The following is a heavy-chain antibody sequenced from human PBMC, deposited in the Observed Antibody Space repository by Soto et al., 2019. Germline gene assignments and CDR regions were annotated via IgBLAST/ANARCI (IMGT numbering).Heavy chain of an antibody. Sequence: QVQLQESGPGLVKPSQTLSLTCTVSGGSISSGGYYWSWIRQHPGKGLEWIGYIYYSGSTYYNPALKGRVTISVDTSKIQFSLKLSSVTAADTAVYYCARDVFDSYGQTRFDYWGQGTLVTVSS. CDR2: IYYSGST. CDR3: ARDVFDSYGQTRFDY. V-gene: IGHV4-31*03. CDR1: GGSISSGGYY. J-gene: IGHJ4*02. D-gene: IGHD5-18*01.